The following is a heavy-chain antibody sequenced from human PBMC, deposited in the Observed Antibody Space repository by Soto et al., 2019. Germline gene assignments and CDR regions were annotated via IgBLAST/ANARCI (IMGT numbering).Heavy chain of an antibody. Sequence: SETLSLTCAVSGGSFSGYYWGWVRQPPGKGLEWVGEINYSGSTNYNPSLKRRVTISVDTSKNQVSLKVTSVTAADTAMYYCARRNHLYALDVWGQGTTVT. J-gene: IGHJ6*02. V-gene: IGHV4-34*01. CDR1: GGSFSGYY. D-gene: IGHD3-3*02. CDR2: INYSGST. CDR3: ARRNHLYALDV.